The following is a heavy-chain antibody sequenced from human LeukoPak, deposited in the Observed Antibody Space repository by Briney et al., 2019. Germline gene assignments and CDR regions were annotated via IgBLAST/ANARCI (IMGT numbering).Heavy chain of an antibody. J-gene: IGHJ4*02. Sequence: SETLSLTCTVSGGSISSYYWSWIRQPAGKGLEWIGRIYTSGSTNYNPSLKSRVTISVDTSKNQFSMKLSSVTAADTAVYYCARAPISYSSGWYVGDYFDYWGQGTMVTVSS. V-gene: IGHV4-4*07. CDR1: GGSISSYY. CDR3: ARAPISYSSGWYVGDYFDY. D-gene: IGHD6-19*01. CDR2: IYTSGST.